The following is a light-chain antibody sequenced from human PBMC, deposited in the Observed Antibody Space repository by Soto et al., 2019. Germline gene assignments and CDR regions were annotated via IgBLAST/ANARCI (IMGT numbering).Light chain of an antibody. CDR2: DVS. CDR1: QSFSTS. J-gene: IGKJ2*01. CDR3: QQYNNWPHT. Sequence: DIQMTQSPSTLSASVGDRVTITCRASQSFSTSLAWYQQKPGKAPKLLIYDVSSLKSGVPSRFSGSGFGTDFTLTISSLQSDDFATYYCQQYNNWPHTFGQGTKVDIK. V-gene: IGKV1-5*01.